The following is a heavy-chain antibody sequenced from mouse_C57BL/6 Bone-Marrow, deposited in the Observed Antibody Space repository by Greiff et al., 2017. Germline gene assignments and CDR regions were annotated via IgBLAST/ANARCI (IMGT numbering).Heavy chain of an antibody. CDR1: GYTFTSYW. Sequence: QVQLQQPGAELVRPGTSVKLSCKASGYTFTSYWMHWVKQRPGQGLEWIGVIDPSDSYTNYNQKFKGKATLTVDTSSSTAYMQLSSLTSEDSAVYYCARLYGGYYDFAYGGQGTLVTVSA. CDR3: ARLYGGYYDFAY. J-gene: IGHJ3*01. V-gene: IGHV1-59*01. CDR2: IDPSDSYT. D-gene: IGHD2-3*01.